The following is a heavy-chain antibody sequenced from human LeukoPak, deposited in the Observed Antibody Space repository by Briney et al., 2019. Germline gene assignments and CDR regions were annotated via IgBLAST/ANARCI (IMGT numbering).Heavy chain of an antibody. Sequence: SETLSLTCTVSGDSLNGYYWGWIRQPPGKGLECIGYIHSSEGTAHNASLKRRLTISLDTSKNQFALTLSSVTAAETAVYYCARHVYGEGMVVWGKGTTVTVSS. CDR3: ARHVYGEGMVV. CDR2: IHSSEGT. D-gene: IGHD4-17*01. J-gene: IGHJ6*04. CDR1: GDSLNGYY. V-gene: IGHV4-59*08.